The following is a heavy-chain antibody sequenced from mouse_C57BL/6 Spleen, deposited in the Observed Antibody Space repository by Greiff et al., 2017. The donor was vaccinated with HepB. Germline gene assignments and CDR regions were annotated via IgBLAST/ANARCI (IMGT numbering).Heavy chain of an antibody. CDR2: IRNKANNHAT. Sequence: EVKLVESGGGLVQPGGSMRLSCAASGFTFSDAWMDWVRQSPEKGLEWVAEIRNKANNHATYYAESVKGRFTISRDDSKSSVYLQMNSLRAEDTGIYYCTFDGYYGDAMDYWGQGTSVTVSS. J-gene: IGHJ4*01. CDR1: GFTFSDAW. CDR3: TFDGYYGDAMDY. V-gene: IGHV6-6*01. D-gene: IGHD2-3*01.